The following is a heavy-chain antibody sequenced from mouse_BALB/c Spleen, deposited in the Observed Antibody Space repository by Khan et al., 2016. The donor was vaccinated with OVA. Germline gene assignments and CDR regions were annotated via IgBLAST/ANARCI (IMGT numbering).Heavy chain of an antibody. Sequence: QVQLQQSGAELARPGASVKMSCKASGYTFTSYSMHWIKQRPGQGLEWIGNINPSNAYTNYNQKFKDKATLTAYKSSSTAYMQLSSLTSEDSAVYYCARDFHYYGSRGALDYWGQGTSVTVAS. V-gene: IGHV1-4*01. CDR1: GYTFTSYS. CDR2: INPSNAYT. J-gene: IGHJ4*01. D-gene: IGHD1-1*01. CDR3: ARDFHYYGSRGALDY.